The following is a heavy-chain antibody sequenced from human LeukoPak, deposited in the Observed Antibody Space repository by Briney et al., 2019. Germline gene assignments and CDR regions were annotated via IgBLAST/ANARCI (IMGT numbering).Heavy chain of an antibody. D-gene: IGHD2-15*01. CDR1: GFNFRNYA. CDR3: TRAAYCTGGTCYSKTFDY. CDR2: IRFDGSHK. J-gene: IGHJ4*02. V-gene: IGHV3-30*02. Sequence: GGSLRLSCAASGFNFRNYAMHWVRQAPGKEPEWVALIRFDGSHKYYADSVKGRFTISRDNSRDTLSLQMSSLRAEDKAVYYCTRAAYCTGGTCYSKTFDYWGQGTLVTVSS.